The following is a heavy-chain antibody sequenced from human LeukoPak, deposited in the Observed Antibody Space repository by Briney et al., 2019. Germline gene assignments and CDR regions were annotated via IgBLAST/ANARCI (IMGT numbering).Heavy chain of an antibody. CDR1: GFTFSSYA. V-gene: IGHV3-30*14. Sequence: GGSLRLSCAASGFTFSSYAMHWVRQAPGKGLEWVALISSDGSNKYYADSMKGRFTISRDNSKNTLYLQMNSLRAEDTAVYYCARLSTADIGYWGQGTLVTVSS. D-gene: IGHD5-12*01. J-gene: IGHJ4*02. CDR3: ARLSTADIGY. CDR2: ISSDGSNK.